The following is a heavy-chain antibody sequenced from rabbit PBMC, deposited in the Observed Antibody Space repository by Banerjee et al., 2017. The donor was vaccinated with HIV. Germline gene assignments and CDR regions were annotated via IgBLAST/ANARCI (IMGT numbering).Heavy chain of an antibody. D-gene: IGHD4-2*01. J-gene: IGHJ2*01. CDR1: GFTLSSYY. Sequence: QSLEESGGDLVKPGASLTLTCTASGFTLSSYYMCWVRQAPGKGLEWIACIYAGSSGSTYYASWAKGRFTISKTSSTTVTLQMTSLTDADTATYFCARDRITGYAGDGGARAFDLWGPGTLVTVS. V-gene: IGHV1S40*01. CDR2: IYAGSSGST. CDR3: ARDRITGYAGDGGARAFDL.